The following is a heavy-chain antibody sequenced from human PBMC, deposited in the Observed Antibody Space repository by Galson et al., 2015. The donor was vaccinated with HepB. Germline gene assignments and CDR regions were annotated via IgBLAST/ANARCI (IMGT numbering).Heavy chain of an antibody. J-gene: IGHJ1*01. CDR2: INPSGGST. D-gene: IGHD4-17*01. CDR3: ARDYGDYVGYFQH. V-gene: IGHV1-46*03. CDR1: GYTFTSYY. Sequence: QSGAEVKKPGESLKTSCKASGYTFTSYYMHWVRQAPGQGLEWMGIINPSGGSTSYAQKFQGRVTMTRDTSTSTVYMELSSLRSEDTAVYYCARDYGDYVGYFQHWGQGTLVTVSS.